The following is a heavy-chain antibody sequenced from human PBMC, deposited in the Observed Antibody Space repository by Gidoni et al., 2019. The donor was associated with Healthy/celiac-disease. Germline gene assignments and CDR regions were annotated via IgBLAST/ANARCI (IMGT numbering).Heavy chain of an antibody. Sequence: QVQRVQSGAEVKKPGSSVEVYCKDSEDTFRSYGISWVRQAPGQGLEWVGGIVPVFGTVNYAQKFRGRVTITADESTSTAYMELNSLRSEDPAVYYCVRDDIAVAGSDFDYWGQGTLVTVSS. CDR1: EDTFRSYG. CDR3: VRDDIAVAGSDFDY. V-gene: IGHV1-69*01. D-gene: IGHD6-13*01. J-gene: IGHJ4*02. CDR2: IVPVFGTV.